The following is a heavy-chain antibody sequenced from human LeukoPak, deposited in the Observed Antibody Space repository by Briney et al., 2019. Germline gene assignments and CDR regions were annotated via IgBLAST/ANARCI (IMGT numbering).Heavy chain of an antibody. V-gene: IGHV4-4*07. D-gene: IGHD3-10*01. CDR3: ARASGLIWFGELLIHTGGAFDI. CDR2: IYTSGST. CDR1: GGSISSYY. Sequence: SETLSLTCTVSGGSISSYYWSWIRQPAGKGLEWIGRIYTSGSTNYNPSPKSRVTMSVDTSKNQFSLKLSSVTAADTAVYYCARASGLIWFGELLIHTGGAFDIWGQGTMVTVSS. J-gene: IGHJ3*02.